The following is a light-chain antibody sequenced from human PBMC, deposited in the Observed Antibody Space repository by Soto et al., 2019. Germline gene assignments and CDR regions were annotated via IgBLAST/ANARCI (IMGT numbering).Light chain of an antibody. CDR3: QQYDSLPPLFT. CDR2: GAS. CDR1: QSISSN. J-gene: IGKJ3*01. V-gene: IGKV3-15*01. Sequence: EIVMTQSPATLSVSPGERDPLSCRASQSISSNLAWSKQRPGQAPRLLVYGASTRATGVPDRFSGSGSGTECTLTISSLQSEEFALYYCQQYDSLPPLFTFGPGTKVDLK.